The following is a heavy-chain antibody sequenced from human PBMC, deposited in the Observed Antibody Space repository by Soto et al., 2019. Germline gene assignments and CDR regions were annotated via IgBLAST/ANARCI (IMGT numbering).Heavy chain of an antibody. CDR3: ARGYDFWRGRLGPLDY. D-gene: IGHD3-3*01. V-gene: IGHV3-21*01. CDR2: ISSSSSYI. CDR1: GFTFSSYS. Sequence: EVQLVESGGGLVKPGGSLRLSCAASGFTFSSYSMNWVRQAPGKGLEWVSSISSSSSYIYYADSVKGRFTISRDNAKNSLYLQMNSLRAEDTAVYYCARGYDFWRGRLGPLDYWGQGTLVTVSS. J-gene: IGHJ4*02.